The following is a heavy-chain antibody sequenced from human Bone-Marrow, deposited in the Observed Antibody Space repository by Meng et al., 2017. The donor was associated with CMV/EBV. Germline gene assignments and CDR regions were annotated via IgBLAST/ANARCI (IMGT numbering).Heavy chain of an antibody. CDR1: GFTFSSYG. CDR3: AKELILYSSSSLAEY. D-gene: IGHD6-6*01. J-gene: IGHJ4*02. Sequence: GESLNISCAASGFTFSSYGMHWVRQAPGKGLEWVAFIRYDGSNKYYADSVKGRFTISRDNSKNTLYLQMNSLRAEDTAVYYCAKELILYSSSSLAEYWGQGTRVTVSS. V-gene: IGHV3-30*02. CDR2: IRYDGSNK.